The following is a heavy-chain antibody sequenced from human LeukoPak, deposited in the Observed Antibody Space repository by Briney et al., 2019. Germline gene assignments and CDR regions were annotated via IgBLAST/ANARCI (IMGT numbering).Heavy chain of an antibody. J-gene: IGHJ5*02. Sequence: GGSLRLSCAASGFTFSSYAMSWVRQAPGKGLEWVSAISGSGGSTYYADSVKGRFTISRDNSKNTLYLQMNSLRAEDTAVYYCAKGRSSSWYENWFDPWGQGTLVTVSS. CDR3: AKGRSSSWYENWFDP. CDR2: ISGSGGST. CDR1: GFTFSSYA. D-gene: IGHD6-13*01. V-gene: IGHV3-23*01.